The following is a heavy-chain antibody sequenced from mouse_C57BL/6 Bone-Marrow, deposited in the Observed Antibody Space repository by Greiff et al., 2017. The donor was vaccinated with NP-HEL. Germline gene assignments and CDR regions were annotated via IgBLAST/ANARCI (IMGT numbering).Heavy chain of an antibody. CDR2: IYPGSGST. V-gene: IGHV1-55*01. D-gene: IGHD2-5*01. Sequence: QVQLQQPGAELVKPGASVKMSCKASGYTFTSYWITWVKQRPGQGLEWIGDIYPGSGSTNYNEKFKSKATLTVDKSSSTAYMQLSSLTSEDSAVYYCARWTMNSTWYFDVWGTGTTVTVSS. CDR3: ARWTMNSTWYFDV. J-gene: IGHJ1*03. CDR1: GYTFTSYW.